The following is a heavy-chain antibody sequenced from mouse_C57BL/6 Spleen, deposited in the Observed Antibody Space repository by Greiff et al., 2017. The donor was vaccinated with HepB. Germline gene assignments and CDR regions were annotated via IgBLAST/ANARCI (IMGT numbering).Heavy chain of an antibody. V-gene: IGHV1-64*01. CDR2: IHPNSGST. Sequence: QVQLQQPGAELVKPGASVKLSCKASGYTFTSYWMHWVKQRPGQGLEWIGMIHPNSGSTNYNEKFKSKATLTVDKSSSTAYMQLSSLTSEDSAVYYCARSTMVRRYFDYWGQGTTLTVSS. CDR1: GYTFTSYW. CDR3: ARSTMVRRYFDY. J-gene: IGHJ2*01. D-gene: IGHD2-1*01.